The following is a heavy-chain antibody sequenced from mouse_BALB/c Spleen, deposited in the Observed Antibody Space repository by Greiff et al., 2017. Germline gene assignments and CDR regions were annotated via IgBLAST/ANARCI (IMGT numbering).Heavy chain of an antibody. CDR2: IYPGNGDT. CDR3: AREGYDVRFAY. V-gene: IGHV1-12*01. Sequence: LQQPGAELVKPGASVKMSCKASGYTFTSYNMHWVKQTPGQGLEWIGAIYPGNGDTSYNQKFKGKATLTADKSSSTAYMQLSSLTSEDSAVYYCAREGYDVRFAYWGQGTLVTVSA. CDR1: GYTFTSYN. J-gene: IGHJ3*01. D-gene: IGHD2-14*01.